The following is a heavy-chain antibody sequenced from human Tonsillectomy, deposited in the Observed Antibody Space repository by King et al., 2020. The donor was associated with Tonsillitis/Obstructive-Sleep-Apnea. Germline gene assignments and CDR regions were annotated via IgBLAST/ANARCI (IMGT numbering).Heavy chain of an antibody. J-gene: IGHJ4*02. CDR1: GFTFSSHP. CDR2: ISYDGSKE. V-gene: IGHV3-30*04. CDR3: AGSLQLWASGTYSPFDY. D-gene: IGHD3-10*01. Sequence: VQLVESGGGVIQPGRSLRLSCAASGFTFSSHPMNWVRQAPGKGLEWVAVISYDGSKEKYADSVKGRFTISRDNSKNTLYLQMNSLTVEDAALYYCAGSLQLWASGTYSPFDYWGQGTLVTVSS.